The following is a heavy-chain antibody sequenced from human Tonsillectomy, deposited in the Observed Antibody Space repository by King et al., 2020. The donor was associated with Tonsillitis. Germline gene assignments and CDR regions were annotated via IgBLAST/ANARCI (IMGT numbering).Heavy chain of an antibody. J-gene: IGHJ4*02. CDR3: AKDRPGSGREDY. D-gene: IGHD3-10*01. CDR2: ISVSGGST. CDR1: GFTFSGYD. Sequence: VRLVESGGGLVQPGGSLRLSCAASGFTFSGYDMNWVRQAPGKGLEWVSGISVSGGSTYYADSVRGRFTISRDNSKNTLYLQLNSLRAEDTAVYYCAKDRPGSGREDYWGQGTLVTVSS. V-gene: IGHV3-23*04.